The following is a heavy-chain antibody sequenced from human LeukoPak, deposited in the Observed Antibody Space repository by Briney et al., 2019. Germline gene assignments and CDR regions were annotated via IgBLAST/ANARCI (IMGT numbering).Heavy chain of an antibody. CDR3: ARDYGDLPARVPYFDY. Sequence: TGGSLRLSCAASGLTFSSYSMNWVRQAPGKGLEWVSYISSSSSMIYYADSVKGRFTISRDNAKNSLYLQMKSLRDEDTAIYYCARDYGDLPARVPYFDYWGQGTLVTVSS. V-gene: IGHV3-48*02. CDR2: ISSSSSMI. D-gene: IGHD4-17*01. J-gene: IGHJ4*02. CDR1: GLTFSSYS.